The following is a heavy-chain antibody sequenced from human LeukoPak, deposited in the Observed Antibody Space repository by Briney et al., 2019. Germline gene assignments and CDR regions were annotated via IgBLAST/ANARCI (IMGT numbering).Heavy chain of an antibody. CDR3: ARVSGDSITRFDY. CDR2: ISRSSSTI. Sequence: GGSLRLSCAASGFTFSSYSINWVRQAPGKGLEWVSHISRSSSTIYYADSVKGRFTISRDNAKNSLYLQMHSLRAEDTVVYYCARVSGDSITRFDYWGQGTLVTVSS. V-gene: IGHV3-48*01. D-gene: IGHD4-17*01. CDR1: GFTFSSYS. J-gene: IGHJ4*02.